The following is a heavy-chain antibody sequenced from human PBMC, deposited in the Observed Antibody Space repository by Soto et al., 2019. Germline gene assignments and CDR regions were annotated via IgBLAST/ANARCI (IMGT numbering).Heavy chain of an antibody. CDR2: IYYSGST. J-gene: IGHJ4*02. Sequence: QVQLQESGPGLVKPSETLSLTCTVSGGSISSYYWSWIRQPPGKGLEWIGYIYYSGSTNYNPSLKSRVTISVDTSKNQFSLKLSSVTAADTAVYYCAGYLSGIAVAGFDYWGQGTLVTVSS. V-gene: IGHV4-59*01. CDR3: AGYLSGIAVAGFDY. CDR1: GGSISSYY. D-gene: IGHD6-19*01.